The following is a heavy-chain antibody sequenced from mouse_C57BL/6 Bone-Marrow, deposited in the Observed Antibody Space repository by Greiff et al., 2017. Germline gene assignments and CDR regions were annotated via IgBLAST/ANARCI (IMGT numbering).Heavy chain of an antibody. Sequence: EVQLQQSGAELVRPGASVKLSCTASGFNIKDDYMHWVKQRPEQGLEWIGWIDPENGDTEYASKFQGKATITADTSSNTAYLQLSSLTSEDTAVDYCTPFITTIVGGYFDVWGTGTTVTVSS. V-gene: IGHV14-4*01. J-gene: IGHJ1*03. CDR3: TPFITTIVGGYFDV. D-gene: IGHD1-1*01. CDR1: GFNIKDDY. CDR2: IDPENGDT.